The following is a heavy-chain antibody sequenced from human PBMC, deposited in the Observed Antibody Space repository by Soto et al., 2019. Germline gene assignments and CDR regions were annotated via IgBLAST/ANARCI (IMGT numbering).Heavy chain of an antibody. Sequence: PGGSLRLSCAASGFTFSSYSMNWVRQAPGKGLEWVSSISSSSSYIYYADSVKGRFTISRDNAKNSLYLQMNSLRAEDTAVYYCARGAWELPPCTDYWGQGTLVTVSS. CDR3: ARGAWELPPCTDY. CDR1: GFTFSSYS. J-gene: IGHJ4*02. V-gene: IGHV3-21*01. D-gene: IGHD1-26*01. CDR2: ISSSSSYI.